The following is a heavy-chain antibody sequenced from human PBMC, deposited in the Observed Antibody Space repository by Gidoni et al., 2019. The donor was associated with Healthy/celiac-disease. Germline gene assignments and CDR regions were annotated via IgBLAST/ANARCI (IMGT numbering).Heavy chain of an antibody. CDR2: ISSNGGST. V-gene: IGHV3-64D*09. J-gene: IGHJ4*02. Sequence: EVQLVESGGGLVQPGGSLRLSCSASGFTFSSYAMHWVRQAPGKGLEYVSAISSNGGSTYYADSVKGRFTISRDNSKNTLYLQMSSLRAEDTAVYYCVKYDFWSGYTGGAYFDYWGQGTLVTVSS. D-gene: IGHD3-3*01. CDR3: VKYDFWSGYTGGAYFDY. CDR1: GFTFSSYA.